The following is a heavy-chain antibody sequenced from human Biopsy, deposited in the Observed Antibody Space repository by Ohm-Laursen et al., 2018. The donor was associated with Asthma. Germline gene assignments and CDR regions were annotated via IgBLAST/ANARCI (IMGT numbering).Heavy chain of an antibody. CDR1: GFTFGDYW. J-gene: IGHJ1*01. V-gene: IGHV3-7*01. CDR3: TRTFHFWSPYHAEHYQL. Sequence: GSLRLSCTASGFTFGDYWLSWVRQVPGRGLAWVANIKHDGSENNHVDSLKGRFTISRDNAKNSLYLQMNSLRAEDTAVYYCTRTFHFWSPYHAEHYQLWGQGTLVTVSS. CDR2: IKHDGSEN. D-gene: IGHD3-3*02.